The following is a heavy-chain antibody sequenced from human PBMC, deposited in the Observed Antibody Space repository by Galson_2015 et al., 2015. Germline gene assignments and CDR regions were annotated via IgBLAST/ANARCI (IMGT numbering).Heavy chain of an antibody. CDR2: IRSKANSYAT. CDR3: TRLNYDSTR. D-gene: IGHD3-22*01. Sequence: SLRLSCAASGFTFSGSAMNWVRQASGKGLEWVGRIRSKANSYATAYAASVKGRFTISRDDSKNTGYLQMNSLKTEDTAVYYCTRLNYDSTRWGQGALVTVSS. CDR1: GFTFSGSA. J-gene: IGHJ4*02. V-gene: IGHV3-73*01.